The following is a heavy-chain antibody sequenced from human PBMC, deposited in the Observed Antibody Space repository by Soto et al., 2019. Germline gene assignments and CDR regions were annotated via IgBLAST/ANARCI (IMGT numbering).Heavy chain of an antibody. D-gene: IGHD6-6*01. CDR2: IYHSGST. CDR1: GGSISSSXX. J-gene: IGHJ4*02. V-gene: IGHV4-4*02. CDR3: ARSGDEYSSSPPLDY. Sequence: SETLSLTCAVSGGSISSSXXXSWXRQPPGKGLEWIGEIYHSGSTTYNPSLKSRVTISVDKSKNQFSLKLSSVTAADTAVYYCARSGDEYSSSPPLDYWGQGTLVTVSS.